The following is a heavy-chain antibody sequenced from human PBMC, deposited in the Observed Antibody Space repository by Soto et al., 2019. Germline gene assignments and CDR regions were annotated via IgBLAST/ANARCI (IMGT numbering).Heavy chain of an antibody. CDR2: ISGYNGNT. Sequence: QALLVQSGAEVKKPGASVKVSCKASGYSFSSCGVTWVRQAPGQGLEWMGWISGYNGNTKYAQKFQGRVTMTTDTSTSTAYMELRSLRSDDTAVYYCARDSVGVPAIRWDGMDVWGQGTTVTVSS. D-gene: IGHD2-2*01. J-gene: IGHJ6*02. CDR1: GYSFSSCG. V-gene: IGHV1-18*01. CDR3: ARDSVGVPAIRWDGMDV.